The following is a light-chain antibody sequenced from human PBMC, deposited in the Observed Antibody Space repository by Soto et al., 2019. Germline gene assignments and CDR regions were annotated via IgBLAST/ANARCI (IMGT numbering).Light chain of an antibody. Sequence: DIQMTQSPSSLSATEGDRITIACRASQAISNYLAWYQQKPGKVPKLLISAASTLQSGVPSRFSGSGSGTDFTLTISSLQPEDVATYYCQRYNTAPLTFGQGTRLEI. CDR3: QRYNTAPLT. V-gene: IGKV1-27*01. J-gene: IGKJ5*01. CDR2: AAS. CDR1: QAISNY.